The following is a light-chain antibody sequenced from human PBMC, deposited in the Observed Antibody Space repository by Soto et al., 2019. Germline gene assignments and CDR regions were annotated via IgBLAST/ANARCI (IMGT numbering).Light chain of an antibody. CDR2: AVN. Sequence: QSVLTQPPSASGSPGQSVTISCTGTSSDVAGYKYVSWYQQYPGKAPKRMIYAVNKRPSGVPDRFPGSKSGNTASLPVSGLQAEAEAEHYCSSYAGSNNYVFGTGTKVTV. CDR1: SSDVAGYKY. CDR3: SSYAGSNNYV. J-gene: IGLJ1*01. V-gene: IGLV2-8*01.